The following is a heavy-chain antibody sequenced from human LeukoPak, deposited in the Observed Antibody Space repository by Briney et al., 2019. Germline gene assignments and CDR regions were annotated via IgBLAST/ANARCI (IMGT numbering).Heavy chain of an antibody. V-gene: IGHV3-23*01. J-gene: IGHJ4*02. CDR2: ISGSGLTT. CDR3: AKDQTRNYYGSGSYDY. Sequence: GGSLRLSCAASGFTFSSYAMIWVRQAPGKGLEWVSGISGSGLTTYYADSVKGRFTISRDNSKNTLYLQMNSLRAEDTAVYYCAKDQTRNYYGSGSYDYWGQGTLVTVSS. CDR1: GFTFSSYA. D-gene: IGHD3-10*01.